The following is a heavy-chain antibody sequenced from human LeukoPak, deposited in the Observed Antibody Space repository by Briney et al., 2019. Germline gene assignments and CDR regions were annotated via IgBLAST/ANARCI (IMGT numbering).Heavy chain of an antibody. CDR3: ARGGDGDYAYWFDP. D-gene: IGHD4-17*01. CDR2: INPNSGGT. J-gene: IGHJ5*02. CDR1: GYTFTGYY. Sequence: ASVKVSCKASGYTFTGYYMHWVRQAPGQGLEWMGWINPNSGGTNYAQKFQGWVTMTRDTSISTAYMELSRLRSDDTAVYYCARGGDGDYAYWFDPRGQGTLVTVSS. V-gene: IGHV1-2*04.